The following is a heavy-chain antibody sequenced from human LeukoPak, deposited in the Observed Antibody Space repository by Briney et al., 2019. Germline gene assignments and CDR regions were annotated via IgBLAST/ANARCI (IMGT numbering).Heavy chain of an antibody. CDR1: GYTFTGYY. CDR3: ARFLPDTADDY. Sequence: ASVNVSCKASGYTFTGYYMHWVRQAPGQGLEWMGWINPNSGGTNYAQKFQGRVTMTRDMSISTAYMELNRLRSDDTAIYYCARFLPDTADDYWGQGTLVTVSS. V-gene: IGHV1-2*02. D-gene: IGHD5-18*01. J-gene: IGHJ4*02. CDR2: INPNSGGT.